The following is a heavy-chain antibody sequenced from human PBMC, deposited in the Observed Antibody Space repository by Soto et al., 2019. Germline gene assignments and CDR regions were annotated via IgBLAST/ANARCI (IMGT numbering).Heavy chain of an antibody. D-gene: IGHD3-3*01. CDR2: INPNSGGT. Sequence: APVKGSCKASGYTFTGYYMHWVRQAPGQGLEWIGWINPNSGGTNYAQKIQGWVTMTRDTSISTAYMELSRLRSDDTAVYYCAIDSRLRFLEWLPPNDAFDIWGQGTRVTVSS. J-gene: IGHJ3*02. CDR1: GYTFTGYY. CDR3: AIDSRLRFLEWLPPNDAFDI. V-gene: IGHV1-2*04.